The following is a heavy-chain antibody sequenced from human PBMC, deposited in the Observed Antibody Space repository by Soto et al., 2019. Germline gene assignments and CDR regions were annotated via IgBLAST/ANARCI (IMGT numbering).Heavy chain of an antibody. CDR2: IKQDGSEK. V-gene: IGHV3-7*04. D-gene: IGHD3-16*01. Sequence: EVHLVESGGGVVQPGGSLRLSCAASGFPLSSYWMTWVRQAPGKGLEWVANIKQDGSEKNYVDSVKGRFTISRDNAKNSLYLQLSSLRGEDTAVYYCSRVVWRLGVDIWGQGTMVTVSS. CDR3: SRVVWRLGVDI. CDR1: GFPLSSYW. J-gene: IGHJ3*02.